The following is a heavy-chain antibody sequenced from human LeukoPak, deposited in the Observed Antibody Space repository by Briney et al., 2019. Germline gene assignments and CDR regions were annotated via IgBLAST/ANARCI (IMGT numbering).Heavy chain of an antibody. CDR3: ARRPHSYYYGSGSYYYFDY. CDR2: INHSGST. D-gene: IGHD3-10*01. J-gene: IGHJ4*02. V-gene: IGHV4-34*01. CDR1: GGSFSGYY. Sequence: PSQTLSLTCAVYGGSFSGYYWSWIRQPPGKGLDWIGEINHSGSTNYNPSLKSRVTISVDTSKNQFSLKLSSVTAADTAVYYCARRPHSYYYGSGSYYYFDYWGQGTLVTVSS.